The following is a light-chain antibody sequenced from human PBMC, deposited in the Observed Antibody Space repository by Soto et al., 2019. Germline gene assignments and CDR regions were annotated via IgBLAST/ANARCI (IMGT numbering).Light chain of an antibody. Sequence: ENVLTQSPGTLSLSPGERATLSCRASQSVASNYLAWYQQKPGQAPRLLIYGASSRATGIPDRFSGSGSGTDFTLIISRLEPEDFALYHCHQYGSLPWTFGQGNKVDIK. V-gene: IGKV3-20*01. CDR2: GAS. CDR1: QSVASNY. J-gene: IGKJ1*01. CDR3: HQYGSLPWT.